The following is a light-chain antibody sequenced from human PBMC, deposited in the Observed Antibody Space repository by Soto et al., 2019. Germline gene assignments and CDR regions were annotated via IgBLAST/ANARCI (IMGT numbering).Light chain of an antibody. CDR3: QQRSNWPLT. CDR1: QGISSY. J-gene: IGKJ4*01. Sequence: EIVLTQSPATLSLSPGEGATLSCRASQGISSYLAWYQQKPGQAPRLLIYDASNRATGVPDRFSGFGSGADFTLTITSLEPEDFAVYYCQQRSNWPLTFCGGTKVEIK. V-gene: IGKV3D-11*01. CDR2: DAS.